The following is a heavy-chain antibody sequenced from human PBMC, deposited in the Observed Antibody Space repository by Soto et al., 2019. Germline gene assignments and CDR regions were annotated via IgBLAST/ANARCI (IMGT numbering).Heavy chain of an antibody. CDR3: AKNQERELPRVIDF. Sequence: EVRLLESGGGLVKPGGSLRLSCATSGLPFSNYAMSWVRQAPGGGLGWVSSMSGSSSTTYYADSVRGRFTISRDRSKNTLYLQMSSLRAEDTALYYCAKNQERELPRVIDFWGQGTLVTVSS. V-gene: IGHV3-23*01. CDR2: MSGSSSTT. CDR1: GLPFSNYA. J-gene: IGHJ4*02. D-gene: IGHD1-7*01.